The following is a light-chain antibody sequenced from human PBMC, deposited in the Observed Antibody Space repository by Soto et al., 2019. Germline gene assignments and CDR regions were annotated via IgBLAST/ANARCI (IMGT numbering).Light chain of an antibody. V-gene: IGKV1-5*03. J-gene: IGKJ1*01. Sequence: DIQMTQSPSTLSASVGDRVTITCRASQGISSWLALYQQKPGKSPKLLIYKATSLESGVPSRFSGSGSRTEFTLTISSLQPDDFATYYCQQYNSSPWTFGQGIKVEIK. CDR1: QGISSW. CDR2: KAT. CDR3: QQYNSSPWT.